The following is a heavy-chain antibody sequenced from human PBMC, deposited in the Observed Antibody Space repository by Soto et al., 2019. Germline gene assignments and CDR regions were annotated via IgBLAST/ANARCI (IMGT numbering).Heavy chain of an antibody. CDR1: GYTFTNYG. CDR2: ISTYNGNT. V-gene: IGHV1-18*01. J-gene: IGHJ6*03. D-gene: IGHD4-17*01. Sequence: QVQLVQSGAEVKQPGASVKVSCKASGYTFTNYGFTWVRQAPGQGLEWLGWISTYNGNTKYAPKVQGRLTMTTDTSTRTANMALTSLRSDDTALYYCARTTVTASYYYMDVWGKGSTVTVSS. CDR3: ARTTVTASYYYMDV.